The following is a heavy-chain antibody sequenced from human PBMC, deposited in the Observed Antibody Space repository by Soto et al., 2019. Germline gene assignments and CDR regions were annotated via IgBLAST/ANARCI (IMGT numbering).Heavy chain of an antibody. Sequence: QVHLVQSGAEVKKPGASVNVSCQASGSITNHHMHWVRQAPGQGLEWMGIFNPSGLSTTYAQKFQGRVTITRDTSTSTVDMELSSLTSEDTAVYFCAKVTHRGPIAGAGPLGSWGQGTLVIVSS. CDR2: FNPSGLST. CDR1: GSITNHH. CDR3: AKVTHRGPIAGAGPLGS. J-gene: IGHJ4*02. V-gene: IGHV1-46*01. D-gene: IGHD6-19*01.